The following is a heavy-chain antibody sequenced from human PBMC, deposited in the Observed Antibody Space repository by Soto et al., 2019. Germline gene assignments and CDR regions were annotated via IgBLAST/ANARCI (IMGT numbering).Heavy chain of an antibody. V-gene: IGHV3-15*07. CDR3: TTLSLIHRIEAEANFDY. J-gene: IGHJ4*02. D-gene: IGHD3-16*01. CDR2: IKSKADGGTT. CDR1: GFFFTNVW. Sequence: EVQMVESGGGLVKPGGSLRLSCAASGFFFTNVWMSWVRQAPGKGLEWVCRIKSKADGGTTDYAAPVKGRFTISRDDSRTTLYLQMSSLKTDDTAVSYCTTLSLIHRIEAEANFDYWGQGTLVTVSS.